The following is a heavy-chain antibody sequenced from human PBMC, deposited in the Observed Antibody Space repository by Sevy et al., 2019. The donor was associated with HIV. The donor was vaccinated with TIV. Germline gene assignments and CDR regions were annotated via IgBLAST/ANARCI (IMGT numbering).Heavy chain of an antibody. Sequence: GESLKISCAASGFSFTTSDMHWVRQAPGKGLEWVAYVRNDGSNKYYADSVRDRFTISRDSPKNTLYLQMNSLRDEDTAIYYCARGRKTTEEWLEELDYYYGLDVWGQGTMVTVSS. CDR3: ARGRKTTEEWLEELDYYYGLDV. CDR2: VRNDGSNK. J-gene: IGHJ6*02. V-gene: IGHV3-30*02. CDR1: GFSFTTSD. D-gene: IGHD2-8*01.